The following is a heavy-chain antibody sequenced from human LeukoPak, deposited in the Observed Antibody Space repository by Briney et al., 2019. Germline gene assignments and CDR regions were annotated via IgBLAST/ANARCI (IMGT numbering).Heavy chain of an antibody. Sequence: GGSLRLSCAASGFSFDDYAMHWVRQVPGKGLEGVAGLSWNSIRIDYADSVRGRFTISRDNAKNSLYLQMNSLRAEDTAFYYCAKDGGRSSGWYFDFWGQGTLVTVSS. CDR3: AKDGGRSSGWYFDF. D-gene: IGHD6-19*01. CDR2: LSWNSIRI. J-gene: IGHJ4*02. V-gene: IGHV3-9*01. CDR1: GFSFDDYA.